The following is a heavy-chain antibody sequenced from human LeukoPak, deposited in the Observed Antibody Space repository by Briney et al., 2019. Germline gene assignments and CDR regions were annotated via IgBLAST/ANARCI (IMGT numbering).Heavy chain of an antibody. J-gene: IGHJ4*02. D-gene: IGHD6-19*01. CDR2: INCNSGDT. Sequence: ASVKVSCKTSGYIFTDYYVHWVRQAPGQGLEWMGWINCNSGDTKYAQKFHGRVTMTRDTSISTVYMELSSLISDDTAVYSCARDLRSGWITNSDNWGQGTLVTVSS. CDR3: ARDLRSGWITNSDN. V-gene: IGHV1-2*02. CDR1: GYIFTDYY.